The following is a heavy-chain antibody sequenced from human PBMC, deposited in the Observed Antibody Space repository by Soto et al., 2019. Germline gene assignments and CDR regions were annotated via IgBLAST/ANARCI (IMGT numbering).Heavy chain of an antibody. Sequence: QVQLVQSGAEVKKPGASVKVSCKASGYTFTRYGISWVRQAPGQWLEWMGWVNAYNGNTNYAQKLQGRFTMTTDTSTSTAYIELRSLRSDDTAVYYCARDRTVVMDDWGQGTLVTVSA. V-gene: IGHV1-18*01. D-gene: IGHD4-17*01. J-gene: IGHJ4*02. CDR3: ARDRTVVMDD. CDR2: VNAYNGNT. CDR1: GYTFTRYG.